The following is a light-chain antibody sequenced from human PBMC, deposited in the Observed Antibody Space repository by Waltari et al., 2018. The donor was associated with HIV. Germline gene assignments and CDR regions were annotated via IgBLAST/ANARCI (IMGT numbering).Light chain of an antibody. CDR2: GAS. CDR1: QRVSSN. Sequence: EIVMTQSPATLSVSPGERATLSCRASQRVSSNLAWYQQRPGQAPRLLSYGASTRATGIPARFSGSGSGTEFTLTISSLQSEDFAVYYCQQYNKWPLYTFGQGTKLEIK. V-gene: IGKV3-15*01. CDR3: QQYNKWPLYT. J-gene: IGKJ2*01.